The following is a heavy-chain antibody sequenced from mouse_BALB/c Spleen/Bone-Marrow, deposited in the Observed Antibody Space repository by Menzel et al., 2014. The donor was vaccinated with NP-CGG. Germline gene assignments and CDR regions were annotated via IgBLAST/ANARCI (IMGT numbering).Heavy chain of an antibody. CDR2: ISSGGSYT. Sequence: EVQRVESGGGLVKPGGSLKLSCAASGFTFSSYAMSWVRQTPEKRLEWVATISSGGSYTYYPDSVKGRFTISRDNAKNTLYLQMSSLRSEDTAIYCCARQGDGYFDYWGQGTTLTVSS. V-gene: IGHV5-9-3*01. CDR3: ARQGDGYFDY. J-gene: IGHJ2*01. D-gene: IGHD2-3*01. CDR1: GFTFSSYA.